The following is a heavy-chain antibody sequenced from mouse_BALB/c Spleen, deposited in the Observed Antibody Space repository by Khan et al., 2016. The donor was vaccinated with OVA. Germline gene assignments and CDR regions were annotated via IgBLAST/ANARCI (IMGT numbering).Heavy chain of an antibody. CDR2: INPHIGET. CDR3: ARKNGSDFDY. V-gene: IGHV1-20*02. CDR1: GYSFTGYF. D-gene: IGHD1-1*01. J-gene: IGHJ2*01. Sequence: VQLKQSGPELVKPGASVKLSCKASGYSFTGYFMNWVMQSPGKSLEWIGRINPHIGETFYNQKFQDKATLTVDESSTTAHMELRSLSSEDSAVYYCARKNGSDFDYWGQGTTLTVSS.